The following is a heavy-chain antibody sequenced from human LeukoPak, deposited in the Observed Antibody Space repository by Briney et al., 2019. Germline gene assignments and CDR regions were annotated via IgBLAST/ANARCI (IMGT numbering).Heavy chain of an antibody. CDR2: ISSSSSYI. D-gene: IGHD6-13*01. CDR3: ARDRSSSWYPNPQDYYFDY. V-gene: IGHV3-21*01. J-gene: IGHJ4*02. CDR1: GFTFSSYS. Sequence: KSGGSLRLSCAASGFTFSSYSMNWVRQAPGKGLEWVSSISSSSSYIYYADSVKGRFTISRDNAKNSLYLQMNSLRAEDTAVYCCARDRSSSWYPNPQDYYFDYWGQGTLVTVSS.